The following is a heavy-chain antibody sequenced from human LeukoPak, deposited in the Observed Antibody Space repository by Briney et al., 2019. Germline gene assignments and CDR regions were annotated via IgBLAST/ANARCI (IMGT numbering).Heavy chain of an antibody. J-gene: IGHJ4*02. V-gene: IGHV3-33*01. Sequence: GRSLRLSCAASGFTFRSYGMHWVRQAPGKGLEWVAVIWYDGSNKYYADSVKGRFTISRDNAKNLLYMQMDSLRVEDTAVYYCARDFFHSSESRPFDYWGQGTLVTVSS. CDR2: IWYDGSNK. CDR3: ARDFFHSSESRPFDY. D-gene: IGHD3-22*01. CDR1: GFTFRSYG.